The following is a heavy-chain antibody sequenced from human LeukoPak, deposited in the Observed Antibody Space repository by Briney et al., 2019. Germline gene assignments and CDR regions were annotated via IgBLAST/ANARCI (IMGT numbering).Heavy chain of an antibody. Sequence: SGGSLRLSCAASGFTFSSYSMNWVRQAPGKGLEWVSSISSSSSYIYYADSVKGRFTISRDNAKNSLYLQMNSLRAEDTAVYYCARDGNTYYDYVWGSWWGQGTLVTVSS. CDR3: ARDGNTYYDYVWGSW. CDR2: ISSSSSYI. J-gene: IGHJ4*02. V-gene: IGHV3-21*01. D-gene: IGHD3-16*01. CDR1: GFTFSSYS.